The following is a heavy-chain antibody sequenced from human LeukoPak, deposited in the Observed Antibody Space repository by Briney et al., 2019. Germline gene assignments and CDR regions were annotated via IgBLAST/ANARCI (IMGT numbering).Heavy chain of an antibody. CDR2: IIPIFGTA. CDR1: GGTFSSYA. CDR3: ASPSPAAYSYGYFDY. D-gene: IGHD5-18*01. V-gene: IGHV1-69*05. J-gene: IGHJ4*02. Sequence: SVKVSCNASGGTFSSYAISWVRQAPGQGLEWMGGIIPIFGTANYAQKFQGRVTITTDESTSTAYMELSSLRSEDTAVYYCASPSPAAYSYGYFDYWGQGTLVTVPS.